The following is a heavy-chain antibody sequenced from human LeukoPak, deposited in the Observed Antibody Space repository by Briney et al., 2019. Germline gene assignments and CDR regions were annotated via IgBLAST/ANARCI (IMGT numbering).Heavy chain of an antibody. J-gene: IGHJ3*02. V-gene: IGHV3-23*01. Sequence: PGGSLRLSCAASGFTFSSYGMHWVRQAPGKGLEWVSAISGSGGSTYYADSVKGRFTISRDNSKNTLYLQMNSLRAEDTAVYYCAKDKQQLIRAFDIWGQGTMVTVSS. CDR1: GFTFSSYG. CDR2: ISGSGGST. CDR3: AKDKQQLIRAFDI. D-gene: IGHD6-13*01.